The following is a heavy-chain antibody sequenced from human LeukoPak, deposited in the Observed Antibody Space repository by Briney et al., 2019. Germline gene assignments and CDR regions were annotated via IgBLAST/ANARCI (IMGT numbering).Heavy chain of an antibody. V-gene: IGHV7-4-1*02. CDR1: GYTFTVYY. Sequence: ASVKVSCKASGYTFTVYYMHWVRQAPGQGLEWMGWINTNTGNPTYAQGFAGRFVFSLDTSVSTAYLQISSLKAEDTAVYYCARVLLRHGFDIWGQGTMVTVSS. CDR3: ARVLLRHGFDI. D-gene: IGHD2/OR15-2a*01. J-gene: IGHJ3*02. CDR2: INTNTGNP.